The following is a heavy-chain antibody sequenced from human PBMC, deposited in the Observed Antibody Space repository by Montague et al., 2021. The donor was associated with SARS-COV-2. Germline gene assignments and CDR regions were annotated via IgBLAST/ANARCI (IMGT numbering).Heavy chain of an antibody. CDR3: TRRARWNIVVVVGDRHAFDI. J-gene: IGHJ3*02. D-gene: IGHD2-15*01. Sequence: SETLSLTCTVSGGSISSSSYYWGWIRQPPGKGLEWVGSIYYTGSPYYXXXLKRRVTISVDTSKNQFSLNLSSVTAAVTAVYYCTRRARWNIVVVVGDRHAFDIWGQGTMVTVSS. CDR1: GGSISSSSYY. V-gene: IGHV4-39*01. CDR2: IYYTGSP.